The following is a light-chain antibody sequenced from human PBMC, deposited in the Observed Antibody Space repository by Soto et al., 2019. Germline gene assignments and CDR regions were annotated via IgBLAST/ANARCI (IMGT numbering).Light chain of an antibody. V-gene: IGKV3-20*01. CDR2: GAS. CDR3: QQYGSSPPIT. CDR1: HSVSSSY. Sequence: EIVLTQAPGTLSLSPVERATLSCSASHSVSSSYLAWYQQKPGQAPRLLIYGASSRSTGIPDRFSGSGSGTDFTLTISRLEPEDFAVYYCQQYGSSPPITFGQGTRLEIK. J-gene: IGKJ5*01.